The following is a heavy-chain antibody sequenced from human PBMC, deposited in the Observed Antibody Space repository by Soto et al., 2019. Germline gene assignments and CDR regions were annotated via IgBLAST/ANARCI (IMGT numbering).Heavy chain of an antibody. J-gene: IGHJ4*02. CDR2: INHSGST. V-gene: IGHV4-34*01. Sequence: SETLSLTCAVYGGSFSGYYWSWIRQPPGKGLEWTGEINHSGSTNYNPSLKSRVTISVDTSKNQFSLKLSSVTAADTAVYYCARAAPLYCSGGSCYSVRDYWGQGTLVTVSS. CDR1: GGSFSGYY. D-gene: IGHD2-15*01. CDR3: ARAAPLYCSGGSCYSVRDY.